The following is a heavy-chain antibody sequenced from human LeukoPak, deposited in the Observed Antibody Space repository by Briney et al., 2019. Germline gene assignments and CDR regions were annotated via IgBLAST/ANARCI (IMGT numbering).Heavy chain of an antibody. V-gene: IGHV3-30*02. Sequence: GGPLRLSCAGSGFTFSTYWVAWVRQAPGKGLEWVAFIRYDGSNKYYADSVKGRFTISRDNSKNSLYLQMNSLRDEDTAVYYCARDPLGPYYMDVWGKGTTVTVSS. J-gene: IGHJ6*03. CDR1: GFTFSTYW. CDR2: IRYDGSNK. CDR3: ARDPLGPYYMDV.